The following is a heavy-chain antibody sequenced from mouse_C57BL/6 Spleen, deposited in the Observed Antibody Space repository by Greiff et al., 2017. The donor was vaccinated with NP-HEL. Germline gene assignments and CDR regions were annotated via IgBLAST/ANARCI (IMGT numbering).Heavy chain of an antibody. J-gene: IGHJ4*01. V-gene: IGHV1-64*01. CDR3: ARRGSSYAMDY. CDR1: GYTFTSYW. Sequence: QVQLQQPGAELEKPGASVKLSCKASGYTFTSYWMHWVKQRPGQGLEWIGMIHPNSGSTNYNEKFKSKATLTVDKSSSTAYMQLSSLTSEDSAVYYCARRGSSYAMDYWGQGTSVTVSS. D-gene: IGHD1-1*01. CDR2: IHPNSGST.